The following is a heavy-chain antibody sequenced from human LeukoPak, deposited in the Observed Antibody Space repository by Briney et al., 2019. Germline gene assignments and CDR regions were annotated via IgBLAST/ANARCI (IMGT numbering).Heavy chain of an antibody. CDR3: SKGPSSGYGSRWFFDY. D-gene: IGHD6-13*01. CDR2: ISGSGGST. V-gene: IGHV3-23*01. Sequence: GGSLRLSCAAYGFTFSSYAMSWVRQAPGKGLKWVPGISGSGGSTYYADSVKGRFTISRDNSKNTLYLQINSLRAEDTAVYYCSKGPSSGYGSRWFFDYWGQGTLVTVSS. CDR1: GFTFSSYA. J-gene: IGHJ4*02.